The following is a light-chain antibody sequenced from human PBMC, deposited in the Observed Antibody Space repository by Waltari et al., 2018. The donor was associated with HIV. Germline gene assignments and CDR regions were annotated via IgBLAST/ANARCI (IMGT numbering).Light chain of an antibody. V-gene: IGLV3-21*02. J-gene: IGLJ7*01. CDR1: NIGSKS. CDR2: DDR. CDR3: HVWNSTSDLGV. Sequence: SSVLTQPPSVSVAPGQTARIPCRGTNIGSKSVHWYQQRPGQAPVLVVYDDRVRPSGIPDRFSGSNSGNTATLTISRVEAGDEADYYCHVWNSTSDLGVFGGGTQLTVL.